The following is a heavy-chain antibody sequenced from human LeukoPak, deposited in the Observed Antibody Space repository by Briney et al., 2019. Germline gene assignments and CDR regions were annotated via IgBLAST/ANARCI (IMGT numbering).Heavy chain of an antibody. V-gene: IGHV3-11*04. Sequence: GGSPRLSCAASGFTFSDYYMSWIRQAPGKGLEWVSYISSSGSTIYYADSVKGRFTISRDNAKNSLYLQMNSLRAEDTAVYYCASRITIFGVVHPYDAFDIWGQGTMVTVSS. CDR1: GFTFSDYY. D-gene: IGHD3-3*01. J-gene: IGHJ3*02. CDR3: ASRITIFGVVHPYDAFDI. CDR2: ISSSGSTI.